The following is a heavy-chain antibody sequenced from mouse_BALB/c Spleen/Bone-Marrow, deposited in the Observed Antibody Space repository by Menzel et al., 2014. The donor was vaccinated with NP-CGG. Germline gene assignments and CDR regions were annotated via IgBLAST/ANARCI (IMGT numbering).Heavy chain of an antibody. J-gene: IGHJ3*01. Sequence: SGPGLVKRSHSLSHTCYVTGYPITSGYSGNWIRQFPGNKLGWSCYISYNGSTDYNPYLKNRISLTPDTSKNQFILKLNSVTTEDTATYFCARSSLDGPFAYWGQGTLVTVSA. D-gene: IGHD2-3*01. CDR1: GYPITSGYS. CDR3: ARSSLDGPFAY. CDR2: ISYNGST. V-gene: IGHV3-6*02.